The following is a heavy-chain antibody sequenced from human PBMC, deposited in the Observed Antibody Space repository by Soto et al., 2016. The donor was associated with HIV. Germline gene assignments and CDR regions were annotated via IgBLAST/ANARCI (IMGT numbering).Heavy chain of an antibody. D-gene: IGHD3-22*01. V-gene: IGHV1-2*02. CDR3: ARDRSFYDSRGQVRYFDL. J-gene: IGHJ2*01. CDR2: INPNSGGT. CDR1: GYSFTGYY. Sequence: QVQLVQSGAEVKKPGASVKVSCKASGYSFTGYYVHWVRQAPGQGLEWMGWINPNSGGTKYAENFQGRVTMTSDTSISTAYMELSRLSSDDTAVYYCARDRSFYDSRGQVRYFDLWGRGNPGHCLL.